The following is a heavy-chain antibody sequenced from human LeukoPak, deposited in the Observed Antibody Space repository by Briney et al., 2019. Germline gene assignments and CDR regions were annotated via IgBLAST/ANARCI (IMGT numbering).Heavy chain of an antibody. J-gene: IGHJ4*02. D-gene: IGHD4-17*01. Sequence: GGSLRLSYAASGFTFGSYGMHWVRRAPGKGLEWVAVISYDGSNKYYADSVKGRFTISRDNSKNTLYLQMNSLRAEDTAVYYCAKPGSASTVTLDYWGQGTLVTVSS. CDR1: GFTFGSYG. V-gene: IGHV3-30*18. CDR2: ISYDGSNK. CDR3: AKPGSASTVTLDY.